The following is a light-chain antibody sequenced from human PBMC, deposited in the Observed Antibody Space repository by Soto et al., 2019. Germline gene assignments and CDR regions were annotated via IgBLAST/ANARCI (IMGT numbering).Light chain of an antibody. J-gene: IGLJ1*01. CDR1: TGAVTSGYF. CDR2: STS. Sequence: QAVVTQEPSLTVSPGGTVTLTCASSTGAVTSGYFPNWFQQKPGQAPTALIYSTSNKHSWTPARFSGSLLGGRAALTLSGVQPEDEAEYYCLLYYGGARVFGTGTKPTVL. V-gene: IGLV7-43*01. CDR3: LLYYGGARV.